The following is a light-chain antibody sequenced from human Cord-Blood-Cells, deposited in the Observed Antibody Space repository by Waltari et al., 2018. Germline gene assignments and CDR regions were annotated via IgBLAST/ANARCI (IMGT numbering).Light chain of an antibody. V-gene: IGKV3-20*01. CDR3: QQYGSSPPYT. CDR1: QSVSSSY. CDR2: CAS. J-gene: IGKJ2*01. Sequence: EIVLTHSPCTLSLFPGERATLSCSASQSVSSSYLPWYQQKPGQAPRLLIYCASSRSTDMPDRFSGSGSATDFTLTISRLEPEDFAVYYCQQYGSSPPYTFDHGTKLEIK.